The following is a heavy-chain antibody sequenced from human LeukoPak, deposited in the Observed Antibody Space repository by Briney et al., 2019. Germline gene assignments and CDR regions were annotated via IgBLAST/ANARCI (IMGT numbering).Heavy chain of an antibody. CDR3: ARGARYCSSTSCYSYFDC. Sequence: SCKASGGTFSSYAMHWVRQAPGKGLERVAVISHDGSNKYYADSVEGRFTISRDNSKNTLYLQMNSLRAEDTAVYYCARGARYCSSTSCYSYFDCWGQGTLVTVSS. V-gene: IGHV3-30-3*01. D-gene: IGHD2-2*01. J-gene: IGHJ4*02. CDR1: GGTFSSYA. CDR2: ISHDGSNK.